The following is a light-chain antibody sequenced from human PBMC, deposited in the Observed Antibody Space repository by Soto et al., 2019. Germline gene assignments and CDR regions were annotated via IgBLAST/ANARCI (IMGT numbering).Light chain of an antibody. CDR1: QGIRNF. CDR3: QKYSSVPV. J-gene: IGKJ3*01. V-gene: IGKV1-27*01. Sequence: DIQMTXSPXSLSAXXXXXVTITCQASQGIRNFVAWYQQKPGKAPKLLIYAASTLQSGVPSRFSGSGSGTDFPLTINNLQPEDVATYSCQKYSSVPVFGPGTKVEIK. CDR2: AAS.